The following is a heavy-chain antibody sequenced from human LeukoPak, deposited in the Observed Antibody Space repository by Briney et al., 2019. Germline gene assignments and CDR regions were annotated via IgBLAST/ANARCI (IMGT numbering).Heavy chain of an antibody. J-gene: IGHJ3*02. CDR3: ARIETVADAFDI. V-gene: IGHV3-7*02. CDR2: IKQDGSAK. D-gene: IGHD1-1*01. CDR1: GFTLSGYW. Sequence: GGSLRLSCTASGFTLSGYWMHWVRQAPGKGLEWVANIKQDGSAKYYVDSVKGRFTISRDNAKNSLYFQMNNLRAEDTAVYYCARIETVADAFDIWGQGTLVTVSS.